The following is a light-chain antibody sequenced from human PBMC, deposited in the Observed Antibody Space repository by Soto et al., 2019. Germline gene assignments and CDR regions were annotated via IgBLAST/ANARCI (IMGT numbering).Light chain of an antibody. CDR2: GVS. Sequence: EVMMTQSPATLSVSPGERATLSCRASQSVSRNLAWYQQRPGQAPRLLLYGVSTRATGIPARFSGSGSGTEFTLTISSMQSEDFGIYYCQQYNDWPRTFGPGTKVDFK. CDR1: QSVSRN. J-gene: IGKJ3*01. V-gene: IGKV3D-15*01. CDR3: QQYNDWPRT.